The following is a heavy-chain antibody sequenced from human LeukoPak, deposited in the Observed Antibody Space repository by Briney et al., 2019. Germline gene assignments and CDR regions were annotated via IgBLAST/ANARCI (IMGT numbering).Heavy chain of an antibody. CDR1: GFTFSSYS. CDR3: AIVVPAATDYYYYGMDV. J-gene: IGHJ6*04. D-gene: IGHD2-2*01. V-gene: IGHV3-21*01. CDR2: ISSSSSYI. Sequence: PGGSPRLSCAASGFTFSSYSMNWVRQAPGKGLEWVSSISSSSSYIYYADSVKGRFTISRDNAKNSLYLQMNSLRAEDTAVYYCAIVVPAATDYYYYGMDVWGKGTTVTVSS.